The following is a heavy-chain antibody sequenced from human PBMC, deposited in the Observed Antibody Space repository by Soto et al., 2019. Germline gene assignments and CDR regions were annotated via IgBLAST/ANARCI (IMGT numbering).Heavy chain of an antibody. J-gene: IGHJ4*01. V-gene: IGHV1-46*03. CDR1: GYMFSSYY. Sequence: ASVTVTCKACGYMFSSYYIHWVRQAPGQGLEWMGWINPFDGSRMFAQSFQGRVTMTRDTSTSTVYMEVSSLRSEDTAVYYCSRVDPGETSPFDHWG. CDR3: SRVDPGETSPFDH. CDR2: INPFDGSR. D-gene: IGHD3-10*01.